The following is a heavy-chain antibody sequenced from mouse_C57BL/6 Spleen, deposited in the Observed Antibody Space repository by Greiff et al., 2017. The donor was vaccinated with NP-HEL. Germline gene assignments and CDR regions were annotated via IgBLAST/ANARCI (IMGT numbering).Heavy chain of an antibody. J-gene: IGHJ4*01. CDR3: ASPPGLTYAMDY. V-gene: IGHV1-4*01. CDR2: INPSSGYT. CDR1: GYTFTSYT. D-gene: IGHD1-1*01. Sequence: QVQLQQSGAELARPGASVKMSCKASGYTFTSYTMHWVKQRPGQGLEWIGYINPSSGYTKYNQKFKDKATLTADKSSSTAYMQLSSLTSEDSAVYYCASPPGLTYAMDYWGQGTSVTVSS.